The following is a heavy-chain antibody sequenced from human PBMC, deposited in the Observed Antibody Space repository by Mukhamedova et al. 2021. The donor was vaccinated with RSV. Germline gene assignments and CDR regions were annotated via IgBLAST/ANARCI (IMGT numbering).Heavy chain of an antibody. Sequence: TFSSYAMHWVRQAPGKGLEWVAVISYDGSNKYYADSVKGRFTISRDNSKNTLYLQMNSLRAEDTAVYYCARYYYGMDGWGQGTTV. CDR2: ISYDGSNK. V-gene: IGHV3-30*04. CDR1: TFSSYA. J-gene: IGHJ6*02. CDR3: ARYYYGMDG.